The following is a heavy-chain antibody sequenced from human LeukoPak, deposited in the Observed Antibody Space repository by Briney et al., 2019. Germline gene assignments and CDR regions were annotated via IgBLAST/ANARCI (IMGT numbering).Heavy chain of an antibody. CDR3: ARDRSRYYYGSES. J-gene: IGHJ4*02. D-gene: IGHD3-10*01. CDR1: GFTFSSYG. Sequence: KSGGSLRLSCAASGFTFSSYGMHWVRQAPGKGLEWVAFIRYDGSNKYYADSVKGRFTISRDNSKNTLYLQMNSLRAEDTAVYYCARDRSRYYYGSESWGQGTLVTVSS. CDR2: IRYDGSNK. V-gene: IGHV3-30*02.